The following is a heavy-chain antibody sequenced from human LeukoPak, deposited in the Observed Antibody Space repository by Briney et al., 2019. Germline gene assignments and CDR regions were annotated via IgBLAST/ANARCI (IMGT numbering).Heavy chain of an antibody. CDR1: GFTFDSYV. CDR2: VSGSGGT. D-gene: IGHD2-15*01. V-gene: IGHV3-23*01. J-gene: IGHJ4*02. Sequence: GGSLRLSCAASGFTFDSYVMNWVRQAPGRGLEWVSAVSGSGGTYYADSVKGRFTIFRDNSKNTLYLQMNSLRAEDTAVYYCVRSKGGKYYFDYWGQGTLATVSS. CDR3: VRSKGGKYYFDY.